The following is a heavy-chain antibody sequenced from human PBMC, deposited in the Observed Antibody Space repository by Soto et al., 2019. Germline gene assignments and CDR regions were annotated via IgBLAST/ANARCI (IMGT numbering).Heavy chain of an antibody. CDR1: GGTFSSYT. CDR3: ARGVRAWELSEEIYYYYGMDV. D-gene: IGHD1-26*01. V-gene: IGHV1-69*02. Sequence: GASVKVSCKASGGTFSSYTISWVRQAPGQGLEWMGRIIPILGIANYAQKFQGRVTITADKSTSTAYMELSSLRSEDTAVYYCARGVRAWELSEEIYYYYGMDVWGQGTTVTV. J-gene: IGHJ6*02. CDR2: IIPILGIA.